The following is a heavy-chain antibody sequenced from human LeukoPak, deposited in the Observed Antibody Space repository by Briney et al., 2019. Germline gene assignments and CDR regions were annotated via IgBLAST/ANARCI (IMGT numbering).Heavy chain of an antibody. CDR2: FDPEDGET. D-gene: IGHD6-19*01. J-gene: IGHJ4*02. CDR3: ATGVVAVAGNDY. CDR1: GYTFTGYY. Sequence: ASVKVSCKASGYTFTGYYMHWVRQAPGKGLEWMGGFDPEDGETIYAQKFQGRVTMTEDTSTDTAYMELSSLRSEDTAVYYCATGVVAVAGNDYWGQGTLVTVSS. V-gene: IGHV1-24*01.